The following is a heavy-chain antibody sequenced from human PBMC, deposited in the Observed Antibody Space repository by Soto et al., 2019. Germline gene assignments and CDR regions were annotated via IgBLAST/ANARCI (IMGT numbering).Heavy chain of an antibody. D-gene: IGHD3-22*01. Sequence: SETLSLTCAVYGGSFSGYYWSWIRQPPGKGLEWIGEINHSGSTNYNPSLKSRVTISVDTSKNQFSLKLSSVTAADTAVDYCARGSGYYYFWGQGTLVTVSS. CDR1: GGSFSGYY. V-gene: IGHV4-34*01. CDR2: INHSGST. J-gene: IGHJ4*02. CDR3: ARGSGYYYF.